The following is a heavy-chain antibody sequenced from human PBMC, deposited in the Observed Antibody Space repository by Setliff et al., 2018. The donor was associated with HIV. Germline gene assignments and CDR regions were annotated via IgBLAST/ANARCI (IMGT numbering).Heavy chain of an antibody. CDR2: IYHTGIT. Sequence: PSETLSLTCAVSGVSISAYFWSWIRQSPEKGLEWIGYIYHTGITNYNPSLKSRVTISVDRSKNQFSLKLSSVTAADTGLYYCARVRVGAMGYWGQGTLVTVSS. CDR3: ARVRVGAMGY. J-gene: IGHJ4*02. D-gene: IGHD1-26*01. CDR1: GVSISAYF. V-gene: IGHV4-59*12.